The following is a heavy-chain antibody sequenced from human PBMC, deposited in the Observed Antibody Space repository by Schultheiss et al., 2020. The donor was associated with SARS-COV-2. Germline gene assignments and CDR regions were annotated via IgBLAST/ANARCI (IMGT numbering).Heavy chain of an antibody. CDR2: IYYSGST. Sequence: SETLSLTCTVSGGSISSGGYYWSWIRQHPGKGLEWIGYIYYSGSTNYNPSLKSRVTISIDTSKNHFSLKLSSVTAADTAVYYCASTSDIVVAVATTWGQGTLVTVSS. CDR3: ASTSDIVVAVATT. CDR1: GGSISSGGYY. V-gene: IGHV4-31*03. J-gene: IGHJ1*01. D-gene: IGHD2-15*01.